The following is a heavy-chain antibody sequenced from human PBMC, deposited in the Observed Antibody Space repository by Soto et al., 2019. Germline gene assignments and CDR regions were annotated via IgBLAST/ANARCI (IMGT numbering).Heavy chain of an antibody. CDR3: AKVYRGFFRSQNYYFDY. V-gene: IGHV3-23*01. D-gene: IGHD3-10*01. CDR2: ISGSGGST. CDR1: GFTFSSYA. Sequence: QPGGSLRLSCAASGFTFSSYAMSWVRQAPGKGLEWVSAISGSGGSTYYAGSVKGRFTISRDNSKNTLYLQMNSLRAEDTAVYYCAKVYRGFFRSQNYYFDYWGQGTLVTVSS. J-gene: IGHJ4*02.